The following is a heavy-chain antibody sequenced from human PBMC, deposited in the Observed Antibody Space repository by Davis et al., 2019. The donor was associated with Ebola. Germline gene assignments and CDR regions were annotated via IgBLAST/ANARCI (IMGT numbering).Heavy chain of an antibody. J-gene: IGHJ4*02. V-gene: IGHV3-21*06. CDR3: ARDAYSDFWSGYTYQPPGDY. CDR2: INSDSSYF. Sequence: PGGSLRLSCAASGFTFSSYAMNWVRQAPGKGLEWVSSINSDSSYFYYADSVKGRFTISRDNAKTSLYLQMNSLRAEDTAVYYCARDAYSDFWSGYTYQPPGDYWGQGTLVIVSS. D-gene: IGHD3-3*01. CDR1: GFTFSSYA.